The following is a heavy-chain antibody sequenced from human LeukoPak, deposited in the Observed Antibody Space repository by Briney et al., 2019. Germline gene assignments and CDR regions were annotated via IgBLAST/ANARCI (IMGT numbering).Heavy chain of an antibody. CDR2: IHHSGST. CDR3: AREDPEGGSFDY. J-gene: IGHJ4*02. CDR1: GGSISSSNW. D-gene: IGHD1-14*01. V-gene: IGHV4-4*02. Sequence: SETLSLTCAVSGGSISSSNWWSWVRQPPGKGLEWIGEIHHSGSTNYNPSLKSRVTISIDKSKNQVSLNLSSVTAADTAVYYCAREDPEGGSFDYWGQGTLVTVSS.